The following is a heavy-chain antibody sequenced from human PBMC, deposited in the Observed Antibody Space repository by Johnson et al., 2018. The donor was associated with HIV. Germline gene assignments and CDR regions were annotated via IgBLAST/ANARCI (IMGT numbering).Heavy chain of an antibody. V-gene: IGHV3-30*18. CDR1: GFTFSSYG. Sequence: QVQLVESGGGVVQPGGSLRLSCAASGFTFSSYGMHWVRQAPGKGLEWVALISYDGSNKYYADSVKGRFTISRDNSKNTLYLQMNSLRAEDTALYYCAKDSSFISGSSGGGFDIWGQGTMVTVSS. J-gene: IGHJ3*02. CDR2: ISYDGSNK. D-gene: IGHD6-6*01. CDR3: AKDSSFISGSSGGGFDI.